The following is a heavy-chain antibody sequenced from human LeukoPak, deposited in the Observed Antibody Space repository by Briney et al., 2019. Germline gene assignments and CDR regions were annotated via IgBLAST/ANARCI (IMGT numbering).Heavy chain of an antibody. CDR2: IIPIFGTA. V-gene: IGHV1-69*13. J-gene: IGHJ6*02. CDR3: ACVRYFDWLLPLYGMDV. Sequence: SVKVSCKASGYTFTSYDINWVRQATGQGLEWMGGIIPIFGTANYAQKFQGRVTITADESTSTAYMELSSLRSEDTAVYYCACVRYFDWLLPLYGMDVWGQGTTVTVSS. CDR1: GYTFTSYD. D-gene: IGHD3-9*01.